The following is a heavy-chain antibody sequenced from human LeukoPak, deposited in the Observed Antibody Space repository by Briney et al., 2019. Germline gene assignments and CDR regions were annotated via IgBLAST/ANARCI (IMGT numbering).Heavy chain of an antibody. J-gene: IGHJ6*02. CDR3: AKGRYGDYDMDV. V-gene: IGHV3-23*01. Sequence: GGSLRLSCAASGFTFRSYAMSWVRQAPGKGPEWVSAISGSGDITYYADSVKGRFTISRDNSKNTLFLQMDSLRAEDTAVYYCAKGRYGDYDMDVWGQGTTVTVSS. CDR2: ISGSGDIT. CDR1: GFTFRSYA. D-gene: IGHD4/OR15-4a*01.